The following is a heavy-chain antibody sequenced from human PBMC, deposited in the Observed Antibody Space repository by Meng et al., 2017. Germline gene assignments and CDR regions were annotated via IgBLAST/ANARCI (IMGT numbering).Heavy chain of an antibody. Sequence: GESLKISCAASGFTFSDCYMSWIRQAPGKGLEWVSAISGSGGSTYYADSVKGRFTISRDNSKNTLYLQMNSLRAEDTAVYYCAKGYYDYVWGSYVDYWGQGTLVTVSS. V-gene: IGHV3-23*01. CDR3: AKGYYDYVWGSYVDY. CDR1: GFTFSDCY. CDR2: ISGSGGST. J-gene: IGHJ4*02. D-gene: IGHD3-16*01.